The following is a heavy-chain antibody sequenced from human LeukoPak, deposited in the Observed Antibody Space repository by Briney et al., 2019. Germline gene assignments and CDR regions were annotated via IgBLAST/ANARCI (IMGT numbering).Heavy chain of an antibody. J-gene: IGHJ5*02. V-gene: IGHV4-59*08. CDR2: IYYSGST. Sequence: PSETLSLTCTVSGGSISSYYWSWIRQPPGKGLEWIGYIYYSGSTNYNTSLKSRVTISVDTSKNQFSLKLSSVTAADTAVYYCARHTKSIAAAGTRGWFDPWGQGTLVTVSS. D-gene: IGHD6-13*01. CDR3: ARHTKSIAAAGTRGWFDP. CDR1: GGSISSYY.